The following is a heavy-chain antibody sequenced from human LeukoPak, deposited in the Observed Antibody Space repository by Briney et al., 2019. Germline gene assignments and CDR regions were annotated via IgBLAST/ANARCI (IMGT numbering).Heavy chain of an antibody. V-gene: IGHV4-59*08. CDR1: GGSISSYY. CDR2: IYYSGST. J-gene: IGHJ4*02. Sequence: SETLSLTCTVSGGSISSYYWSWIRHPPGKGLEWIGYIYYSGSTNYNPSLKSRVTISVDTSKNQFSLKLSSVTAADTAVYYCARLALWAQYFDYWGQGTLVTVSS. CDR3: ARLALWAQYFDY. D-gene: IGHD3-16*01.